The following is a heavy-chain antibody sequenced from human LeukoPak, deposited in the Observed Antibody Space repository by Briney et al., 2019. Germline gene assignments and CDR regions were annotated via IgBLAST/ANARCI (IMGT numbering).Heavy chain of an antibody. CDR1: GYTFTSYG. CDR2: ISAYNGNA. D-gene: IGHD3-3*02. V-gene: IGHV1-18*01. CDR3: ASDLAPYYYYMDV. Sequence: GASVKVSCKASGYTFTSYGISWVRQAPGQGLVWMGWISAYNGNANYAQKLQGRVTMTTDTSTSTAYMELRSLRSDDTAVYYCASDLAPYYYYMDVWGKGTTVTVSS. J-gene: IGHJ6*03.